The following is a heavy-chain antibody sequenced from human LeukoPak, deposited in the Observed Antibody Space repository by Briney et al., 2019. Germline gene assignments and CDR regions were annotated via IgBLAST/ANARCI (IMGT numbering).Heavy chain of an antibody. CDR3: ARKGRRGSGLDY. CDR1: GGSISSSSYY. J-gene: IGHJ4*02. CDR2: IYYSGST. V-gene: IGHV4-39*07. D-gene: IGHD3-10*01. Sequence: PSETLSLTCTVSGGSISSSSYYWGWIRQPPGKGLEWIGSIYYSGSTYYNPSLKSRVTISVDTSKNQFSLKLSSVTAADTAVYYCARKGRRGSGLDYWGQGTLVTVSS.